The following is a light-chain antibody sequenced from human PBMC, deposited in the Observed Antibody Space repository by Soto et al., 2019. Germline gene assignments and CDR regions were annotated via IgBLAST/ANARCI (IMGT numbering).Light chain of an antibody. CDR2: DAS. V-gene: IGKV1-5*01. Sequence: DIQMTQSPSTLSASVRDRVTITCRASQSISSWLAWYQQKQGKAPKLMIDDASSLESGVPSRFSDSGSGTGFTRTIIRLQPDDFATYCCQLLGTFGQGTKVEIK. CDR3: QLLGT. J-gene: IGKJ1*01. CDR1: QSISSW.